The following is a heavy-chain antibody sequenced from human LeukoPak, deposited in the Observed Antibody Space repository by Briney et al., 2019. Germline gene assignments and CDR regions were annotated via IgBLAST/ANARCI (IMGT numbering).Heavy chain of an antibody. D-gene: IGHD2-2*01. CDR2: ISSSSSTI. J-gene: IGHJ5*02. CDR3: ARDAEIVVVPAASGNWFDP. V-gene: IGHV3-48*04. CDR1: GFTFSSYS. Sequence: PGGSLRLSCAASGFTFSSYSMNWVRQAPGKGLEWVSYISSSSSTIYYADSVKGRFTISRDNAKNSLYLQMNSLRAEDTAVYYCARDAEIVVVPAASGNWFDPWGQGTLVTVSS.